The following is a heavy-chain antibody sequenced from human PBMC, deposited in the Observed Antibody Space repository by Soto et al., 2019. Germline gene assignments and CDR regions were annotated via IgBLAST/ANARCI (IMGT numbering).Heavy chain of an antibody. CDR1: GYTFTSYD. V-gene: IGHV1-8*01. Sequence: ASVKVSCKASGYTFTSYDINWVRQATGQGLEWMGWMNPNSGNTGYAQKFQGRVTMTRNTSISTAYMELSSLRSEDTAVYYCATYCSGGSCPRDAFDIWGQGTIVTVSS. CDR3: ATYCSGGSCPRDAFDI. CDR2: MNPNSGNT. J-gene: IGHJ3*02. D-gene: IGHD2-15*01.